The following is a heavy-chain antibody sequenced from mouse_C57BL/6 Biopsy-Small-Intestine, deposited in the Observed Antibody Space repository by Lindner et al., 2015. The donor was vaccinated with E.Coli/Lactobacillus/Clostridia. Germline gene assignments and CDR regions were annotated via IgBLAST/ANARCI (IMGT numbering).Heavy chain of an antibody. CDR3: ARGHYSNYFDY. V-gene: IGHV14-3*01. J-gene: IGHJ2*01. D-gene: IGHD2-5*01. CDR1: GFNIKDAY. CDR2: IDPANGNT. Sequence: VQLQESGAELVRPGASVKLSCTASGFNIKDAYMHWVKQRPEQGLEWIGRIDPANGNTRYAPKFQDKATITADTSSNTAYLQLSSLTSEDTAVYYCARGHYSNYFDYWGQGTTLTVSS.